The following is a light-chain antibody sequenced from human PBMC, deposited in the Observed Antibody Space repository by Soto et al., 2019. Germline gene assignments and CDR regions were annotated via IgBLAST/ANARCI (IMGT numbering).Light chain of an antibody. CDR3: QQSYSTPST. V-gene: IGKV1-39*01. Sequence: DIQMTQSPSSLSASVGDRVTITCRASQSISTYLNWYQQKVGKAPKLLIYAASSLQRGVPSRFSGSGSGTDFTLTISSMQTEDFATYYCQQSYSTPSTFGQGTKLEIK. CDR2: AAS. CDR1: QSISTY. J-gene: IGKJ2*02.